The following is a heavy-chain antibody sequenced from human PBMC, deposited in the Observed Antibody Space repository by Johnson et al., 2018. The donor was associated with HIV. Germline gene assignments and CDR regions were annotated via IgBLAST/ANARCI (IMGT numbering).Heavy chain of an antibody. D-gene: IGHD6-13*01. CDR3: ARESVALVAFDI. V-gene: IGHV3-33*01. CDR1: GYTFSSYG. J-gene: IGHJ3*02. CDR2: TWYDGSNK. Sequence: QVQLVESGGGVVQPGRSLRLSCAASGYTFSSYGMHWVRQAPGKELEWVAVTWYDGSNKYYADSVKGRFTISKDNSKNKVYLQMNSLRAEETAVDDWARESVALVAFDIWGQGTMVTVSS.